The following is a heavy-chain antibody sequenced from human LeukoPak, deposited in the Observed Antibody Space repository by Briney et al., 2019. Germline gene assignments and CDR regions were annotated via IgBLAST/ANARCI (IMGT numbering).Heavy chain of an antibody. D-gene: IGHD6-13*01. CDR2: IYYSGST. V-gene: IGHV4-39*07. Sequence: SETLSLTCTVSGGSISSSSYYWGWIRQPPGKGLEWIGSIYYSGSTYYNPSLKSRVTMSVDTSKDQFSLKLSSVTAADTAVYYCARGQGSSWYSDAFDIWGQGTMVTVSS. CDR3: ARGQGSSWYSDAFDI. CDR1: GGSISSSSYY. J-gene: IGHJ3*02.